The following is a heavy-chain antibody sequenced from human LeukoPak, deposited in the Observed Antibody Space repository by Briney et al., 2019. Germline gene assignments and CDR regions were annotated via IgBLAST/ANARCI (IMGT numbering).Heavy chain of an antibody. CDR3: ARNYYGSGSYQY. CDR2: ISSSSYI. Sequence: GGSLRLSCAASGFTFSSYSMNWVRQAPGKGLEWVSSISSSSYIYYADSVKGRFTISRDNAKNSLYLQMNSLRAEDTAVYYCARNYYGSGSYQYWGQGTLVTVSS. D-gene: IGHD3-10*01. J-gene: IGHJ4*02. V-gene: IGHV3-21*01. CDR1: GFTFSSYS.